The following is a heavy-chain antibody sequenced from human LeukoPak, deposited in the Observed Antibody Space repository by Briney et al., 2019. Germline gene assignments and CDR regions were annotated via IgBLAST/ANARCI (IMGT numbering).Heavy chain of an antibody. J-gene: IGHJ4*02. Sequence: GGSLRLSCAASGFTFSSYSMNWVRQAPGKGLEWVSSISSSSSYIYYADSVKGRFTISRDNAKNSLYLQMNSLRAEDTAVYYCAKDAGYYDSSGYYGGGFDYWGQGTLVTVSS. D-gene: IGHD3-22*01. CDR1: GFTFSSYS. CDR3: AKDAGYYDSSGYYGGGFDY. CDR2: ISSSSSYI. V-gene: IGHV3-21*01.